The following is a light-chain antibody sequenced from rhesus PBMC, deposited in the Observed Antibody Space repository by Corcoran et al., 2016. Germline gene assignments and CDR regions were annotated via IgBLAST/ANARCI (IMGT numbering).Light chain of an antibody. V-gene: IGKV3-24*04. Sequence: ETVVTQSPATLSLSPGERATLSCRASQSVGSYLAWYQQKPGQAPRPLIYGASSRATGIPDRFSGSGSGTDFTLPISSLEPEDVGVYYCQQSSNLSPYSFGQGTKVEIK. CDR2: GAS. CDR1: QSVGSY. J-gene: IGKJ2*01. CDR3: QQSSNLSPYS.